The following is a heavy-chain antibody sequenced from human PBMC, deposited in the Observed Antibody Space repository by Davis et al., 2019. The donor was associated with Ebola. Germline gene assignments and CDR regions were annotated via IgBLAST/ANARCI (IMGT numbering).Heavy chain of an antibody. CDR3: ARGGSYPGS. V-gene: IGHV3-9*01. Sequence: PGGSLRLSCAASGFTFDDYAMHWVRQAPGKGLEWVSGIDWNSGNIGYADSVKGRFTISRDNAKNSLYLQMNSLRAEDSAVYYCARGGSYPGSWGQGTLVTVSS. D-gene: IGHD1-26*01. CDR2: IDWNSGNI. J-gene: IGHJ5*02. CDR1: GFTFDDYA.